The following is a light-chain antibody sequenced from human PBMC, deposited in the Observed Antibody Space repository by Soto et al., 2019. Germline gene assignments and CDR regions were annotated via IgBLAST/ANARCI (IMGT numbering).Light chain of an antibody. Sequence: EIVLTQSPLILSLSQGERATLSCVASQSVTSNYLAWYQQKPGQAPRLLIFGASIRVKGIPDRFIGSGSGTDFTLTISRLEPEDFAVYYCQHYVTSLTTFGQGTKVDI. V-gene: IGKV3-20*01. CDR1: QSVTSNY. J-gene: IGKJ1*01. CDR2: GAS. CDR3: QHYVTSLTT.